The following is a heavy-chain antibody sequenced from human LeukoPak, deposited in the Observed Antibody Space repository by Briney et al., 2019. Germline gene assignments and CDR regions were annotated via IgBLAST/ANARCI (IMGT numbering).Heavy chain of an antibody. Sequence: VASVKVSRKASGGTSSSYAISWVRQAPGQGLEWMGRIIPIFGTANYAQKFQGRVTITTDESTSTAYMELSSLRSEDTDVYYCAREQYYYDSSGYIKYYFDYWGQGTLVTVSS. CDR1: GGTSSSYA. CDR3: AREQYYYDSSGYIKYYFDY. CDR2: IIPIFGTA. D-gene: IGHD3-22*01. J-gene: IGHJ4*02. V-gene: IGHV1-69*05.